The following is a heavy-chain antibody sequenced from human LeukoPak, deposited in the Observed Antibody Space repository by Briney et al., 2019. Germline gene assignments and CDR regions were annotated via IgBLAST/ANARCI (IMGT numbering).Heavy chain of an antibody. V-gene: IGHV4-59*12. CDR1: GGSISSYY. J-gene: IGHJ4*02. D-gene: IGHD5-18*01. CDR3: ARALKGYTAMPDY. Sequence: SETLSLTCTVSGGSISSYYWNWIRQSPGKGLEWIGYIYYSGSTNYNPSLKSRVTISVDTSKNQFSLNLSSVTAEDTAVYYCARALKGYTAMPDYWGQGTLVTVSS. CDR2: IYYSGST.